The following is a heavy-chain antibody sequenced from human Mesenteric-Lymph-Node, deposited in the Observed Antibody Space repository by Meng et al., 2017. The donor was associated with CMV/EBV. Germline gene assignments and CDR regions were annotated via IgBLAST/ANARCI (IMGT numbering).Heavy chain of an antibody. CDR3: AKGSTDGFNGLFDS. CDR2: FSRNGENT. J-gene: IGHJ4*02. CDR1: GFTFSSHA. Sequence: ETLSLTCAASGFTFSSHAMSWVRQAPGKGLEWVSGFSRNGENTYYADSVRGRFTISRDISKSTLYLQMDNLRAEDTALYYCAKGSTDGFNGLFDSWGQGALVTVSS. D-gene: IGHD5-24*01. V-gene: IGHV3-23*01.